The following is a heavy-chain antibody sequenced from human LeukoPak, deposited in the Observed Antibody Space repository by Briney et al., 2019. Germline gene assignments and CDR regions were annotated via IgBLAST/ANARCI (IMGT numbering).Heavy chain of an antibody. CDR2: ISGSGGST. J-gene: IGHJ4*02. CDR1: GFTFSSYA. Sequence: GGSLRLSCAASGFTFSSYAMSWFRQAPGKGLEWVSAISGSGGSTYYADSVKGRFTISRDNSKNTLYLQMNSLRAEDTAVYYCAKGSSGWPAGDWGQGTLVTVSS. V-gene: IGHV3-23*01. CDR3: AKGSSGWPAGD. D-gene: IGHD6-19*01.